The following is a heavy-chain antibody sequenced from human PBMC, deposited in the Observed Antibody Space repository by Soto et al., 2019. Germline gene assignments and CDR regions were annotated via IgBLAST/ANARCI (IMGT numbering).Heavy chain of an antibody. D-gene: IGHD5-12*01. Sequence: QVQLVQSGAEVKKPASSVKVSCKASGGTFSSYAISWVRQAPVPGLEWMGGIIPIFGTANYAQKFQGRVTITADESASTAYIEMRSMRSEDTAVYYCAKGRDGYQVCDYWGQGTMVTVSS. CDR2: IIPIFGTA. V-gene: IGHV1-69*01. CDR1: GGTFSSYA. CDR3: AKGRDGYQVCDY. J-gene: IGHJ4*02.